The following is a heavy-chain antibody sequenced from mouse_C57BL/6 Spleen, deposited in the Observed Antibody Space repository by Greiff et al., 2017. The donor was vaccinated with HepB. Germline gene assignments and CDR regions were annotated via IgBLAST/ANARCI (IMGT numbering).Heavy chain of an antibody. CDR3: ARSIPPPYFDY. CDR2: INPGSGGT. D-gene: IGHD5-1-1*01. Sequence: VQLQESGAELVRPGTSVKVSCKASGYAFTNYLIEWVKQRPGQGLEWIGVINPGSGGTNYNEKFKGKATLTADKSSSTAYMQLSSLTSEDSAVYFCARSIPPPYFDYWGQGTTLTVSS. J-gene: IGHJ2*01. CDR1: GYAFTNYL. V-gene: IGHV1-54*01.